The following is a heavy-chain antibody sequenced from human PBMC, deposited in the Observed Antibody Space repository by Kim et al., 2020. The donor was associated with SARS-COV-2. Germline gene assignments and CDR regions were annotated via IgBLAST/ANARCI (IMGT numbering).Heavy chain of an antibody. V-gene: IGHV4-39*01. CDR3: ARALYSSSFGAFDI. Sequence: SETLSLTCTVSGGSISSSSYYWGWIRQPPGKGLEWIGSIYYSGSTYYNPSLKSRVTISVDTSKNQFSLKLSSVTAADTAVYYCARALYSSSFGAFDIWGQGTMVTVSS. D-gene: IGHD6-13*01. J-gene: IGHJ3*02. CDR2: IYYSGST. CDR1: GGSISSSSYY.